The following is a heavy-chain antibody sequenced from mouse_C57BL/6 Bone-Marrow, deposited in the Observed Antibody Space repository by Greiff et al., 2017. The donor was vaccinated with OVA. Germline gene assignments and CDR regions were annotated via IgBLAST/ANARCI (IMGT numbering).Heavy chain of an antibody. V-gene: IGHV1-52*01. Sequence: QVQLQQPGAELVRPGSSVKLSCKASGYTFTSYWMHWVKQRPIQGLEWIGNIDPSDSETHYNQKFKDKATLTVDKSSSTACMQLSSLTSEDSAVYYCARDSNYVWFAYWGQGTLVTVSA. CDR1: GYTFTSYW. J-gene: IGHJ3*01. CDR2: IDPSDSET. CDR3: ARDSNYVWFAY. D-gene: IGHD2-5*01.